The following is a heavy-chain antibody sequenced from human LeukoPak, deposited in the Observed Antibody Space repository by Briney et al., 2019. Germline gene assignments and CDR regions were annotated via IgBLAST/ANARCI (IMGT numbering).Heavy chain of an antibody. CDR2: VSAYNGNT. V-gene: IGHV1-18*01. J-gene: IGHJ6*02. CDR3: ASPYYYDSSGYYDGYYYGMDV. D-gene: IGHD3-22*01. CDR1: GYTFTSYG. Sequence: ASVKVSCTASGYTFTSYGSSWVRQAPGQALEWMGWVSAYNGNTNYAQKLQGSVTMTTDTSTSTAYMELRSLRSDDTAVYYCASPYYYDSSGYYDGYYYGMDVWGQGTTVTVSS.